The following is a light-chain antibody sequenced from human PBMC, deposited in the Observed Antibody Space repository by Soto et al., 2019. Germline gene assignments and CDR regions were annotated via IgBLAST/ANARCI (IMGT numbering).Light chain of an antibody. J-gene: IGKJ1*01. V-gene: IGKV1-5*03. CDR3: QQYDSYPWT. CDR2: RAS. CDR1: QSISTW. Sequence: DIQMTQSPSSLSASVGDRVTITCRASQSISTWLAWFQQKPGKAPKLLIYRASSLEGGAPSRFGGSGSGTEFTLTISSLQPDDCATYYCQQYDSYPWTFGQGTKLEIK.